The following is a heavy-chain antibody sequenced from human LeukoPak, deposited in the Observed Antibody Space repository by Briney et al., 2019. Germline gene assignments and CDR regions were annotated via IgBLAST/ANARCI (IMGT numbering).Heavy chain of an antibody. J-gene: IGHJ4*02. D-gene: IGHD3-22*01. V-gene: IGHV3-48*03. CDR1: GFTFSSYE. CDR2: ISSSGSTI. Sequence: GGSLRLSCAASGFTFSSYEMNWVRQAPGKGLEWVSYISSSGSTIYYADSVKGRFTISRDNAKNSLYLQMNSLRAEDTAVYYCARVGPYELPLFDYWGQGTLVTVSS. CDR3: ARVGPYELPLFDY.